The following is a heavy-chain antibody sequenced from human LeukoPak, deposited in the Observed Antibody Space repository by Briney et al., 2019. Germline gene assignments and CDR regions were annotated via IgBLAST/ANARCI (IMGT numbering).Heavy chain of an antibody. J-gene: IGHJ5*02. V-gene: IGHV4-59*12. CDR1: GNSISSYY. CDR2: IYHSGST. D-gene: IGHD2-2*01. CDR3: ARGFPSYAKAGWFDP. Sequence: PSETLSLTCSVSGNSISSYYWSWIRQPPGKGLEWIGYIYHSGSTNYKSSLKSRVTISVDTSKNQFSLKLSSVTAADTAVYYCARGFPSYAKAGWFDPWGQGTLVTVSS.